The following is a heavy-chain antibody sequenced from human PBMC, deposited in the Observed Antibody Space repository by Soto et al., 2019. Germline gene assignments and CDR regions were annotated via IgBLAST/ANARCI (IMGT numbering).Heavy chain of an antibody. J-gene: IGHJ6*02. D-gene: IGHD2-21*01. CDR1: GGSFSGYY. Sequence: PSETLSLTCAVYGGSFSGYYWSWIRQPPGKGLEWIGEINHSGSTNYNPSLKSRVTISVDTSKNQFSLKLSSVTAADTAVYYCARIAYYYYYGMDVWGQGTTVTVS. CDR3: ARIAYYYYYGMDV. V-gene: IGHV4-34*01. CDR2: INHSGST.